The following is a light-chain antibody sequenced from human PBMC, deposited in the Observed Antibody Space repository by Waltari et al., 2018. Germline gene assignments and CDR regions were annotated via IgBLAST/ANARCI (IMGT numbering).Light chain of an antibody. CDR2: VNSDGSH. V-gene: IGLV4-69*01. CDR1: SGHRSNV. CDR3: QTGGHGTWV. J-gene: IGLJ3*02. Sequence: QLVLTQSPSASASLGASVKLTCTLTSGHRSNVIAWHQQQPEKGHRYLMKVNSDGSHSKGDRIPDRFSGYSSGAEHYLTISSLPSEDEADYYGQTGGHGTWVFGGGTKLTVL.